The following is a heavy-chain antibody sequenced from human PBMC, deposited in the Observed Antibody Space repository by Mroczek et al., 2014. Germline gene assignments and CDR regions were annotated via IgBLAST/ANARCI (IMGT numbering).Heavy chain of an antibody. CDR3: ARGGYDFWSGYSSGLWWFDP. CDR1: GGSFSGYY. D-gene: IGHD3-3*01. J-gene: IGHJ5*02. V-gene: IGHV4-34*01. CDR2: INHSGST. Sequence: VQLLETGAGLLKPSETLSLTCAVYGGSFSGYYWSWIRQPPGKGLEWIGEINHSGSTNYNPSLKSRVTISVDTSKNQFSLKLSSVTAADTAVYYCARGGYDFWSGYSSGLWWFDPWGQGTLVTVSS.